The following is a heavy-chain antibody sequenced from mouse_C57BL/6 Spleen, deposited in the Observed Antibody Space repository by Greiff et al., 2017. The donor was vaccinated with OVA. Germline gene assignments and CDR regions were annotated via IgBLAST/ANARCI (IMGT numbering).Heavy chain of an antibody. CDR3: ASHYGSSYVRYFDV. J-gene: IGHJ1*03. D-gene: IGHD1-1*01. Sequence: QVQLQQPGAELVKPGASVKLSCKASGYTFTSYWMHWVKQRPGQGLEWIGMIHPNSGSTNYNEKFKSKATLTVDKSSSTAYMQLSSLTSEDSAVYYCASHYGSSYVRYFDVWGTGTTVTVSS. CDR1: GYTFTSYW. V-gene: IGHV1-64*01. CDR2: IHPNSGST.